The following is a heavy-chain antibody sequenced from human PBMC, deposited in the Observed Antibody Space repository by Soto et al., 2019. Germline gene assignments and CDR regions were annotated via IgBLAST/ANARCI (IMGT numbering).Heavy chain of an antibody. CDR2: IYSDGRT. Sequence: EVRLVESGGGLIQPGGSLRLSCAASELTLSSNYMTWVRQAPGKGLEWVSLIYSDGRTYHADSVKGRFTISRDDFRNTVYLQMNSLRADDTAVYYCARAYGAGSYFCDYWGQGTPVTVSS. D-gene: IGHD3-10*01. J-gene: IGHJ4*02. CDR1: ELTLSSNY. CDR3: ARAYGAGSYFCDY. V-gene: IGHV3-53*01.